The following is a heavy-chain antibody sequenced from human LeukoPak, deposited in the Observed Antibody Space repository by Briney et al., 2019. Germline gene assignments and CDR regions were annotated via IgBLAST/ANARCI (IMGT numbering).Heavy chain of an antibody. V-gene: IGHV1-8*01. D-gene: IGHD2-8*01. CDR2: MNPNSANT. J-gene: IGHJ4*02. Sequence: ASVKVSCKASGYTFTSYDINWVRQATGQGLEWMGWMNPNSANTGYAQKFQGRVTMTRNTSISTAYMELSSLRSEDTALYYCARGRIPSRRYCPNGVCYTLDYWGQGTLVTVSS. CDR3: ARGRIPSRRYCPNGVCYTLDY. CDR1: GYTFTSYD.